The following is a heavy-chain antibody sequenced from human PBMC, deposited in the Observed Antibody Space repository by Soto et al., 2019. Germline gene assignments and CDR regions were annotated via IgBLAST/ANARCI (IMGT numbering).Heavy chain of an antibody. CDR3: ARGSSSTMIVVVPDAFDI. D-gene: IGHD3-22*01. J-gene: IGHJ3*02. Sequence: SVKVSCKASGGTFSSYAISWVRQAPGQGLEWMGGIIPIFGTANYAQKFQGRVTITADESTSTAYMELSSLRSEDTAVYYCARGSSSTMIVVVPDAFDIWGQGTMVTVSS. V-gene: IGHV1-69*13. CDR2: IIPIFGTA. CDR1: GGTFSSYA.